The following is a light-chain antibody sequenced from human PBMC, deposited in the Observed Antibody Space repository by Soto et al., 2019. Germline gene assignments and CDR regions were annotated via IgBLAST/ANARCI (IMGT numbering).Light chain of an antibody. Sequence: ALTQPASVSGSPGQSITISCTGTSSDVGGYNYVSWYQQHPGKVPKLMIYEVTNRPPGVSNRFSGSKSGNTASLTISGLQAEDEADYYCSSYTSSGTWVFGGGTKLTVL. CDR1: SSDVGGYNY. CDR3: SSYTSSGTWV. CDR2: EVT. V-gene: IGLV2-14*01. J-gene: IGLJ3*02.